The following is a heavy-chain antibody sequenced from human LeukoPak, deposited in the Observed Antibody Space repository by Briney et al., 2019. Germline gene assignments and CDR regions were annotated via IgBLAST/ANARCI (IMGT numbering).Heavy chain of an antibody. D-gene: IGHD3-10*01. CDR2: IYYSGST. CDR3: ARDYYSSGSYYNPHFDY. V-gene: IGHV4-59*12. J-gene: IGHJ4*02. CDR1: GGSISSYY. Sequence: SETLSLTCTVSGGSISSYYWSWIRQPPGKGLEWIGYIYYSGSTNYNPSLKSRVTISVDTSKNQFSLKLSSVTAADTAVYYCARDYYSSGSYYNPHFDYWGQGTLVTVSS.